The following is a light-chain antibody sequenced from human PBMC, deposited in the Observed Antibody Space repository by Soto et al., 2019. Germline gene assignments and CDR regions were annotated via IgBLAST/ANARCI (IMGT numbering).Light chain of an antibody. CDR1: SSDVGSYKF. V-gene: IGLV2-23*01. J-gene: IGLJ1*01. CDR2: EGS. Sequence: QSALTQPASVSGSPGQSITISCTGTSSDVGSYKFVSWYQQHPSKAPKLMIYEGSKRPSGVSNRFSGSKSGNTASLTISGLQAEDEADYYCCSYAGSSTWVFGTGTKVTVL. CDR3: CSYAGSSTWV.